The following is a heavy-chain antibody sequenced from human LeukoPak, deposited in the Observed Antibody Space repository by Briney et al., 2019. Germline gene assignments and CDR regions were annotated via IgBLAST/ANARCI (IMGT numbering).Heavy chain of an antibody. D-gene: IGHD6-13*01. CDR1: GFTFSTSA. Sequence: PGGSLRLSCAASGFTFSTSAMTWVRQAPGKGLEWVSGISGSGVTDYADSVKGRFTISRDNAKNSLYLQMNSLRAEDTAVYYCARDRIAAAGWFDPWGQGTLVTVSS. CDR2: ISGSGVT. J-gene: IGHJ5*02. CDR3: ARDRIAAAGWFDP. V-gene: IGHV3-23*01.